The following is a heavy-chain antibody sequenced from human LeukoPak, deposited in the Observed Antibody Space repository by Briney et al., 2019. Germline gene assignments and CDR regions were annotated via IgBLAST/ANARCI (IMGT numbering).Heavy chain of an antibody. CDR3: AKRGQWLGPLDY. Sequence: GGSLRLSCAASGFTFSSYGMYWVRQAPGKGLEWVAVISYDGSNKYYADSVKGRFTISRDNSKNTLYLQMNSLRAEDTAVYYCAKRGQWLGPLDYWGQGTLVTVSS. D-gene: IGHD6-19*01. J-gene: IGHJ4*02. CDR2: ISYDGSNK. CDR1: GFTFSSYG. V-gene: IGHV3-30*18.